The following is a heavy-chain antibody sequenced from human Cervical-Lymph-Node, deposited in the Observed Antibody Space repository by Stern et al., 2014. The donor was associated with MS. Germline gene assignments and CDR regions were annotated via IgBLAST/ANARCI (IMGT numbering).Heavy chain of an antibody. V-gene: IGHV5-51*01. CDR2: ICLGDSDN. Sequence: EVKLVESGAEVKKPGESLKISCKGSGYIFTSYWIGWVRQKPGKGLEWMGIICLGDSDNRYSPSFQGQVFISADKSIRTAYLQWSSLKASDTAMYYWARRHYNSGEFDYWGQGTLLTVSS. CDR1: GYIFTSYW. D-gene: IGHD3-10*01. J-gene: IGHJ4*02. CDR3: ARRHYNSGEFDY.